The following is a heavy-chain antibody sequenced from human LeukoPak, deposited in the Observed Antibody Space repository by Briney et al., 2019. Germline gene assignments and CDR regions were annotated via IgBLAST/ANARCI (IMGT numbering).Heavy chain of an antibody. CDR2: IERYGTNS. Sequence: GGSLRLSCTASGFTFSSHWIHWVRRAPGKGRVWVSYIERYGTNSSYADFVGGRFTISRDNAKNTVYLQMNSLRAEDTAVYYCARELYGVGATPFDLWGQGDLVTVSS. V-gene: IGHV3-74*01. D-gene: IGHD1-26*01. J-gene: IGHJ4*02. CDR3: ARELYGVGATPFDL. CDR1: GFTFSSHW.